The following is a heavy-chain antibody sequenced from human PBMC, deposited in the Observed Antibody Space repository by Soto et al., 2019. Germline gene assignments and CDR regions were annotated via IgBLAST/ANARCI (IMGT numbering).Heavy chain of an antibody. CDR1: GGSISSGDYY. CDR2: IYYSGST. CDR3: ARVGLVKGGVERGYFDY. D-gene: IGHD3-16*01. J-gene: IGHJ4*02. V-gene: IGHV4-30-4*01. Sequence: QVQLQESGPGLVKPSQTLSLTCTVSGGSISSGDYYWSWIRQPPGKGPEWIGYIYYSGSTYYNPSLKSRVTISGDTSKNQFSLKRSSVTAADTAVYYCARVGLVKGGVERGYFDYWGQGTLVTVSS.